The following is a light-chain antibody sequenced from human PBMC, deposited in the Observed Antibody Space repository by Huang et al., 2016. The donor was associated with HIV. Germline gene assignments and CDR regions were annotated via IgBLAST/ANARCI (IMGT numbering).Light chain of an antibody. CDR3: QQYNNWPPAT. V-gene: IGKV3-15*01. CDR2: GAS. J-gene: IGKJ3*01. Sequence: EIVMTQSPATLSVSPGERATLSCRASQSVSSNLAWYQQKPGQAPRLLIYGASTRATGIPARFSGSGSGTEFTLTISSLQSEDFAVYYCQQYNNWPPATFGPETKVDIK. CDR1: QSVSSN.